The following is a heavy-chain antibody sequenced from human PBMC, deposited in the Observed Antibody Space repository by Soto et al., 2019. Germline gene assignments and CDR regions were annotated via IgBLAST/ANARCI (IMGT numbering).Heavy chain of an antibody. J-gene: IGHJ6*02. Sequence: GGSLRLSCAASGFTFSSYAMHWVRQAPGKGLEWVAVISYDGSNKYYADSVKGRFTISRDNPKNTLYLQMNSLRAEDTAVYYCARDLGYYDSSGYQYYYYGMDVWGQGTTVTVS. V-gene: IGHV3-30-3*01. CDR1: GFTFSSYA. D-gene: IGHD3-22*01. CDR3: ARDLGYYDSSGYQYYYYGMDV. CDR2: ISYDGSNK.